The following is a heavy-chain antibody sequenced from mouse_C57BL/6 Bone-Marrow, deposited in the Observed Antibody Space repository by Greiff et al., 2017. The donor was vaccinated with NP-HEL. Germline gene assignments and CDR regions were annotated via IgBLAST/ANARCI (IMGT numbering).Heavy chain of an antibody. V-gene: IGHV5-15*01. CDR1: GFTFSDYG. CDR3: ARLEGYYWFAY. CDR2: ISNLAYSI. Sequence: EVKLQESGGGLVQPGGSLKLSCAASGFTFSDYGMAWVRQAPRKGPEWVAFISNLAYSIYYADTVTGRFTISRENAKNTLYLEMSSLRSEDTAMYYCARLEGYYWFAYWGQGTLVTVSA. D-gene: IGHD2-3*01. J-gene: IGHJ3*01.